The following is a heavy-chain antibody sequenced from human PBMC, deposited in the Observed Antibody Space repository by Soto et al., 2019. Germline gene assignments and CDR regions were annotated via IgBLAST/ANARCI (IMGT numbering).Heavy chain of an antibody. CDR2: IYYSGST. V-gene: IGHV4-61*01. D-gene: IGHD6-13*01. Sequence: QVQPQESGPGLVKPSETLSLTCTVSGGSVSSGSYYWSWIRQPPGKGLEWIGYIYYSGSTNYNPSLKSRVTISVDTSKNQFSLKLSSVTAADTAVYYCARDRFMAAAGTYYYYYGMDVWGQGTTVTVSS. CDR3: ARDRFMAAAGTYYYYYGMDV. CDR1: GGSVSSGSYY. J-gene: IGHJ6*02.